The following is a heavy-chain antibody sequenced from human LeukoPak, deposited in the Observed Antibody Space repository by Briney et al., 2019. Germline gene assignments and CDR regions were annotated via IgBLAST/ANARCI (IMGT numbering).Heavy chain of an antibody. V-gene: IGHV3-21*01. CDR3: ARHVVAVGFDY. CDR1: GFTFSSYT. CDR2: ITSSSSYI. J-gene: IGHJ4*02. Sequence: GGSLRLSCAASGFTFSSYTMNWVRQAPGKGLEWVSSITSSSSYIYYADSVMGRFTISRDNANNSLYLQMNSLRAEDTAVYYCARHVVAVGFDYWGQGTLVTVSS. D-gene: IGHD3-22*01.